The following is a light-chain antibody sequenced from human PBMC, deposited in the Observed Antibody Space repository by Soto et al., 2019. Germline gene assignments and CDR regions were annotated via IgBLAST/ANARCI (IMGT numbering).Light chain of an antibody. CDR2: DAS. J-gene: IGKJ5*01. CDR1: QSVSSY. CDR3: QQRSNWIT. Sequence: EIVLTQSPATLSLSPGERATLSCRASQSVSSYLAWYQQKPGQAPRLLIYDASNRATGIPARFSGSGSGTDSTLTISSLEPEDFVVYYCQQRSNWITFGQGTRLEIE. V-gene: IGKV3-11*01.